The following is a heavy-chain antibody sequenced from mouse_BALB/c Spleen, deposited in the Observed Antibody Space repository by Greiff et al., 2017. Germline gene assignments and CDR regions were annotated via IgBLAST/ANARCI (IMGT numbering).Heavy chain of an antibody. CDR1: GYTFSSYW. J-gene: IGHJ2*01. CDR2: ILPGSGST. D-gene: IGHD1-1*01. V-gene: IGHV1-9*01. Sequence: VQVVESGAELMKPGASVKISCKATGYTFSSYWIEWVKQRPGHGLEWIGEILPGSGSTNYNEKFKGKATFTADTSSNTAYMQLSSLTSEDSAVYYCARGEITTVVATPYFDYWGQGTTLTVSS. CDR3: ARGEITTVVATPYFDY.